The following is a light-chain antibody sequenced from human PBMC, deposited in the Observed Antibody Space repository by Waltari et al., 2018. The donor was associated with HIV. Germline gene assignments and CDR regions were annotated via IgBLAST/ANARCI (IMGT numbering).Light chain of an antibody. CDR3: SSYGDSLRVL. CDR1: SRDIGAYDS. CDR2: EVT. J-gene: IGLJ3*02. Sequence: HSALTQPPSASGSLGQSLTLSCTGSSRDIGAYDSVSWFQQHPRSAPKLLLYEVTRRPSTVSDRFSGSRSGSTAFLTVAGLQPDDEATYFCSSYGDSLRVLFGGGTNVTVL. V-gene: IGLV2-8*01.